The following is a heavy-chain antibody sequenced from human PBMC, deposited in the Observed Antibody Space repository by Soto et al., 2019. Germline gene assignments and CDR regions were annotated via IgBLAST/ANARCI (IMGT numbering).Heavy chain of an antibody. V-gene: IGHV3-73*01. Sequence: EVQLVESGGGLVQPGGSLKLSCAASGFTFSGSAMHWVRQASGKGLEWVGRIRSKANSYATAYAASVKGRFTISRDDSKNTAYLQMNSLKTEDTAVYYCTRLRRDIGGGDYWGQGTLVTVSS. CDR1: GFTFSGSA. CDR2: IRSKANSYAT. J-gene: IGHJ4*02. CDR3: TRLRRDIGGGDY. D-gene: IGHD1-26*01.